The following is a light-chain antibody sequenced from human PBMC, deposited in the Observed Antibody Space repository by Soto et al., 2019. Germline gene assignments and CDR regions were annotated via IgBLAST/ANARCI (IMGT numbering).Light chain of an antibody. Sequence: QSALTQPASVSGSPGQSITISCTGTSSDVGGYNYVSWYQQLPGTAPKLLIYSNNQRPSGVPDRFSGSKSGTSASLAISGLQSEDEADYYCAAWDDSLNGVVFGGGTQLTVL. CDR1: SSDVGGYNY. J-gene: IGLJ2*01. CDR2: SNN. CDR3: AAWDDSLNGVV. V-gene: IGLV1-44*01.